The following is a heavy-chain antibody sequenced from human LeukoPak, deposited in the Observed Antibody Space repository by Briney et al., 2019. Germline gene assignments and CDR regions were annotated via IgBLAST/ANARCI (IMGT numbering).Heavy chain of an antibody. CDR1: GFTFSSYG. CDR2: IWYDGSNK. D-gene: IGHD2-2*01. J-gene: IGHJ4*02. V-gene: IGHV3-33*01. Sequence: RCLRLSCAASGFTFSSYGMHSVRQAPGKGLEWVAVIWYDGSNKYYADSVKGRFTISRDNSKNTLYLQMNSLRAEDTAVYYCARDAYCSSTSCWFLDYWGQGTLVTVSS. CDR3: ARDAYCSSTSCWFLDY.